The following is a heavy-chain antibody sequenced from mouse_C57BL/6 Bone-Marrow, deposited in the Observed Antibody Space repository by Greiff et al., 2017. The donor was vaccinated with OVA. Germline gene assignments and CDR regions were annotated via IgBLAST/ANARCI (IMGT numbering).Heavy chain of an antibody. J-gene: IGHJ2*01. CDR3: ARLRYYCSSYYFDY. Sequence: VQLQQSGTVLARPGASVKMSCKTSGYTFTSYWMHWVKQRPGQGLEWIGAIYPGNSNTSYNQKFKGKAKLTAVTSASTAYMELSSLTNEDSAVYYCARLRYYCSSYYFDYWGQGTTLTVSS. D-gene: IGHD1-1*01. V-gene: IGHV1-5*01. CDR2: IYPGNSNT. CDR1: GYTFTSYW.